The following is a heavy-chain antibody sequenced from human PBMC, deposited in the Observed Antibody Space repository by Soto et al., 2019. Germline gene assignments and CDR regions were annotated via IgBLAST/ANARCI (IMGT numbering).Heavy chain of an antibody. Sequence: QVQLVESGGSVVQPGTSLRLSCAASGFTFSSYGIHWVRQAPGKGLEWVALISHDGSRKEYAESQKGRFTISRDNSKNTVYLQMNSLRFEDTAVYCCAKDFSRGPSVLRGFDLWGQGKVVTVSS. D-gene: IGHD3-3*01. CDR1: GFTFSSYG. CDR3: AKDFSRGPSVLRGFDL. CDR2: ISHDGSRK. V-gene: IGHV3-30*18. J-gene: IGHJ3*01.